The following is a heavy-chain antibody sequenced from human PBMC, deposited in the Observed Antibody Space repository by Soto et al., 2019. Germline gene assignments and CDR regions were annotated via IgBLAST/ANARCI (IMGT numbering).Heavy chain of an antibody. J-gene: IGHJ6*03. CDR2: ISAYNGNT. CDR1: GYTFTSYG. D-gene: IGHD6-13*01. V-gene: IGHV1-18*01. CDR3: ARANRDSSSWYTRAGYYYYYMDV. Sequence: ASVKVSCKASGYTFTSYGISWVRQAPGQGLEWMGWISAYNGNTNYAQKLQGRVTMTTDTSTSIAYMELRSLRSDDTAVYYCARANRDSSSWYTRAGYYYYYMDVWGKGTTVTVSS.